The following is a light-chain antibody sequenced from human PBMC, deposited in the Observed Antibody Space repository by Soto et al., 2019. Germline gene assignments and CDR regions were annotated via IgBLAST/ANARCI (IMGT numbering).Light chain of an antibody. Sequence: EIVLTQSPGTLSLSPGQRATLSCRASQSISDNYLAWYQQNPGQAPRLLIYGASTRATGIPDRFSGSGSGTDLTLTISRLEPEDFAVYYCQQYGSAPRTFGQGTQLEIK. CDR1: QSISDNY. CDR2: GAS. V-gene: IGKV3-20*01. J-gene: IGKJ2*01. CDR3: QQYGSAPRT.